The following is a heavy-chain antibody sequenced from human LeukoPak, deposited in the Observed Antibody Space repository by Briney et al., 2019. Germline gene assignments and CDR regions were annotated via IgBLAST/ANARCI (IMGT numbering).Heavy chain of an antibody. CDR3: ARNYGDYYFDY. D-gene: IGHD4-17*01. V-gene: IGHV3-48*01. Sequence: GGSLRLSCAASGFTFSSYSMMWVRQAPGKGLERVSYISSSSTTIYYADSVKGRFTIPRDNAKNSVYLQMNSLRAEDTAVYYCARNYGDYYFDYWGQGTLVTVSS. CDR2: ISSSSTTI. CDR1: GFTFSSYS. J-gene: IGHJ4*02.